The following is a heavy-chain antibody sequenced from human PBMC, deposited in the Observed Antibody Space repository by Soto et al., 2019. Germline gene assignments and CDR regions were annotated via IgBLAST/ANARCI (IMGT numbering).Heavy chain of an antibody. CDR1: GYSISSGYY. D-gene: IGHD2-15*01. CDR3: ARGGGRVVAATRQYNWFDP. Sequence: SETLSLTCAVSGYSISSGYYWGWLRQPPGKGLEWIGGINHGGSTNYNPSLKSRVTISIDTSKNQFSLKLSSVTAADTAVYYCARGGGRVVAATRQYNWFDPWGQGTLVTVSS. V-gene: IGHV4-38-2*01. CDR2: INHGGST. J-gene: IGHJ5*02.